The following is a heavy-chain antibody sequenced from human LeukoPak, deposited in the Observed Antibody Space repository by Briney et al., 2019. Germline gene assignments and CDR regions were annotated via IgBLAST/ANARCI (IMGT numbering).Heavy chain of an antibody. CDR2: ISSSGSTI. J-gene: IGHJ6*03. Sequence: GGSLRLSCAASGFSISSYEMSWVRQAPGKGLEWVSYISSSGSTIYYADSVKGRFTISRDNAKNSLYLRMNSLRAEDTAVYYCARVELAPYYYYMDVWGQGTMVTVSS. CDR1: GFSISSYE. D-gene: IGHD1-7*01. V-gene: IGHV3-48*03. CDR3: ARVELAPYYYYMDV.